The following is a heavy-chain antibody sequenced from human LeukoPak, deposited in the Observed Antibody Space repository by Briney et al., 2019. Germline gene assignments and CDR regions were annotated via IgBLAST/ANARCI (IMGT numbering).Heavy chain of an antibody. D-gene: IGHD3-9*01. CDR1: GFTFSSYA. Sequence: GGSLRLSCAASGFTFSSYAMSWVRQAPGKGLEWVSAISGSGGSTYYADSVKGRFTISRDNSTNTLYLQMNSLRAEDTAVYYCAKARRYFDWLLSGLEFDYWGQGTLVTVSS. J-gene: IGHJ4*02. CDR3: AKARRYFDWLLSGLEFDY. CDR2: ISGSGGST. V-gene: IGHV3-23*01.